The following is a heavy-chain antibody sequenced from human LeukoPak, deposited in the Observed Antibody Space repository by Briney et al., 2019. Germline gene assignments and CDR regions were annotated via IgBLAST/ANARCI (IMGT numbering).Heavy chain of an antibody. CDR2: LSGSGSST. J-gene: IGHJ4*02. Sequence: GGSLRLSCAASGFTFSRYAMSWVRQAPGKGPEWIAGLSGSGSSTYYADSVKGRFTISRDNAKNSLYLQMNSLRAEDTAVYYCARVTTQGFDYWGQGTLVTVSS. CDR1: GFTFSRYA. CDR3: ARVTTQGFDY. V-gene: IGHV3-23*01. D-gene: IGHD1-1*01.